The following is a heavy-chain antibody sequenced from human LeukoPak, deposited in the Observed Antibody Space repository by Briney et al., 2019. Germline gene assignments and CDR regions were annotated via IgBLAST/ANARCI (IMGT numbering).Heavy chain of an antibody. D-gene: IGHD6-6*01. CDR3: ASQPSVADLDY. V-gene: IGHV3-7*01. J-gene: IGHJ4*02. CDR2: IKPDGSEE. Sequence: GGSRRLSCAASGFTISSYWMTWVRQAPGKGLEWVANIKPDGSEEYYVDSVKGRFTISRDNAKNSLYLQLNSLRAEDTAVYYCASQPSVADLDYWGQGTLVTVSS. CDR1: GFTISSYW.